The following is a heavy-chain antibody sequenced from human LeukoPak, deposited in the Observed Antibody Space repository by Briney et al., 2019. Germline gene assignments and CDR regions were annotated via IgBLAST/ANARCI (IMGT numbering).Heavy chain of an antibody. CDR1: GGSISTSNYY. CDR2: IFYSGST. D-gene: IGHD3-22*01. Sequence: SETLSLTCTVSGGSISTSNYYWGWIRQPPGKGLEWIGNIFYSGSTYYSPSLKSRVTISLDTSRNQFSLKLSSVTAADTAVYYCARAPRDYYDSSGYWDYWGQGTLVTVSS. CDR3: ARAPRDYYDSSGYWDY. V-gene: IGHV4-39*07. J-gene: IGHJ4*02.